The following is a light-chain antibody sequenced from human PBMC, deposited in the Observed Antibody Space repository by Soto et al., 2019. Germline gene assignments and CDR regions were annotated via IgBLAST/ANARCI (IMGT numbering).Light chain of an antibody. Sequence: DIQMTQCPSTLSVAVGDRVTIPCRASQSISSWWAWYQEKPGKAPKVLTSKAYRLVSGVASRVSGSGSATEFTLTISSLQPDDFGANYCQHYSSYPFTFGPGTKVDIK. CDR1: QSISSW. CDR2: KAY. V-gene: IGKV1-5*03. J-gene: IGKJ3*01. CDR3: QHYSSYPFT.